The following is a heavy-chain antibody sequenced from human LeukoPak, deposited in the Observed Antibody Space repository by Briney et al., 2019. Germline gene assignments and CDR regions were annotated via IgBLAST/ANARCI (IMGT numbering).Heavy chain of an antibody. D-gene: IGHD5-12*01. Sequence: AASVKVSCKASGYTFTNYDISWVRQATGQGLEWMGWMNPNSGNTGYAEKFQGRVTMTRDTSISTAYMELSSLRSDDTAVYYRARNSGLADCWGQGTLVTVSS. V-gene: IGHV1-8*01. CDR3: ARNSGLADC. J-gene: IGHJ4*02. CDR2: MNPNSGNT. CDR1: GYTFTNYD.